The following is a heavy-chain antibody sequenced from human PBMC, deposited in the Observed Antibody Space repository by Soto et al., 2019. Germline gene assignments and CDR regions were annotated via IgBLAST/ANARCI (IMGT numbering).Heavy chain of an antibody. CDR2: INHSGST. Sequence: PSETLSLTCAVYGGSFSGYYWSWIRQPPGKGLEWIGEINHSGSTNYNPSLKSRVTISVDTSKNQFSLKLSSVTAADTAVYYCARGPPTGIAAAGTKVIWFDPWGQGTLVTVSS. CDR1: GGSFSGYY. J-gene: IGHJ5*02. D-gene: IGHD6-13*01. V-gene: IGHV4-34*01. CDR3: ARGPPTGIAAAGTKVIWFDP.